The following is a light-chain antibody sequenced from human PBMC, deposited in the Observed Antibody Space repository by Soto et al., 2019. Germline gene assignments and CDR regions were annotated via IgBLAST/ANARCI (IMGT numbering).Light chain of an antibody. J-gene: IGLJ2*01. CDR2: DVT. CDR3: SSYAGSSVPVA. CDR1: SSDVGGYNF. V-gene: IGLV2-8*01. Sequence: QSALTQPPSASGSPGQSVTISCTGASSDVGGYNFVSWYQQHPGKAPKLMIYDVTKRTSGVPERFSGSKSGNTASLTVSGLQADDEADYYCSSYAGSSVPVAFGGGTKLTVL.